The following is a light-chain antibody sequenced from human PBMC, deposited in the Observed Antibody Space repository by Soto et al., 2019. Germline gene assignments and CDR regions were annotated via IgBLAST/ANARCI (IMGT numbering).Light chain of an antibody. CDR3: SSYTTTRTLV. CDR1: NRDVGSYNL. Sequence: QSVLTQPASVSGSPGQSITIACTGTNRDVGSYNLVSWYQQRPGEAPKLIISEVRNRPSGISYRFTGSKSGNTASLTISGLQAEDEADYYCSSYTTTRTLVFGGGPKLTVL. J-gene: IGLJ3*02. V-gene: IGLV2-14*01. CDR2: EVR.